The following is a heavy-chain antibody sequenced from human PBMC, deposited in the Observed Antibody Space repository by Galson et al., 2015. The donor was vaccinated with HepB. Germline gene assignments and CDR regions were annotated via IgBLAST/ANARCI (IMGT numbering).Heavy chain of an antibody. CDR2: ISSNGGST. Sequence: SLRLSCAASGFTFNSYAMHWVRQAPGKGLEYVSAISSNGGSTYYANSVKGRFTISRDNSKNTLYLQMGSLRAEDMAVYYYARDPLGLRFLDCWGQGTLVTVSS. CDR3: ARDPLGLRFLDC. J-gene: IGHJ4*02. CDR1: GFTFNSYA. V-gene: IGHV3-64*01. D-gene: IGHD3-3*01.